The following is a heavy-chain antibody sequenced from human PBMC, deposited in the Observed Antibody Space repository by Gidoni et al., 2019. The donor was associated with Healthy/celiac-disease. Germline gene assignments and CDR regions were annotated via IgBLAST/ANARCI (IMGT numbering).Heavy chain of an antibody. Sequence: EVQLVESGGGLVQPGGSLSISCAASGFTFSIYSMNWVRQAPGKGLEWVSYISSSSSTIYYAVSVKGRFTISRDNAKNSLYLQMNSLRAEDTAVYYCARDFWALDYWGQGTLVTVSS. CDR2: ISSSSSTI. V-gene: IGHV3-48*01. CDR1: GFTFSIYS. J-gene: IGHJ4*02. D-gene: IGHD3-3*01. CDR3: ARDFWALDY.